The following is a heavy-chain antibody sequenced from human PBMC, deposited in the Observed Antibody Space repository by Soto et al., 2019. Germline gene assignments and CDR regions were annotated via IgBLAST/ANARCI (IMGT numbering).Heavy chain of an antibody. V-gene: IGHV3-23*01. CDR2: ISGSGGST. D-gene: IGHD2-2*01. Sequence: GGSLRLSCAASGFTFSSYAMSWVRQAPGKGLEWVSAISGSGGSTYYADSVKGRFTISRDNSKNTLYLQMNSLRAEDTAVYYCAKYRYCSSTSCYYYHYYGMDVWGQGTTVTVYS. CDR3: AKYRYCSSTSCYYYHYYGMDV. CDR1: GFTFSSYA. J-gene: IGHJ6*02.